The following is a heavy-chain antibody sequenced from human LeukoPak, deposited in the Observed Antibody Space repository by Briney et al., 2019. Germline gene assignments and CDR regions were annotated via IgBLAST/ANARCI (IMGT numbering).Heavy chain of an antibody. D-gene: IGHD2-2*01. V-gene: IGHV3-48*04. J-gene: IGHJ6*03. CDR3: ARVGTTNYYFYYMDV. CDR2: VSSSGGTI. Sequence: PGRSLRLSCAASGFTFSSYGMHWVRQAPGKGLEWVSYVSSSGGTIYYADSVKGRLTISRDNAKNSLYLQMNSLRAEDTAVYYCARVGTTNYYFYYMDVWGKGTTVTVSS. CDR1: GFTFSSYG.